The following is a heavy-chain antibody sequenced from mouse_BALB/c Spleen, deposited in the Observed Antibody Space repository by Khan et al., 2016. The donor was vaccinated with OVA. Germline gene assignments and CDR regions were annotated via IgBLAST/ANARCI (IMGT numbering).Heavy chain of an antibody. J-gene: IGHJ4*01. CDR3: ARAYYRYDGYYAMDY. Sequence: QVQLKEPGPGLAAPSQSLSSTCTVSGFSLSRYNIHWVRQPPGKGLEWLGVIWGGGGTDYNSTLKSRLSISKDNSTSQVFLKMNSLQTDDTAMYYCARAYYRYDGYYAMDYWGQGTTVTVSS. CDR2: IWGGGGT. CDR1: GFSLSRYN. V-gene: IGHV2-6-4*01. D-gene: IGHD2-14*01.